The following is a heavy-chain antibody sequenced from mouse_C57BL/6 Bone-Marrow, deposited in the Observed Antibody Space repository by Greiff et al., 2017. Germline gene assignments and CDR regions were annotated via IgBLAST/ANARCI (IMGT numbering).Heavy chain of an antibody. CDR2: IRNKANNHAT. D-gene: IGHD4-1*01. V-gene: IGHV6-6*01. Sequence: EVKVEESGGGLVQPGGSMKLSCAASGFTFSDAWMDWVRQSPEKGLEWVALIRNKANNHATYYAESVKGRVTISRDDSKSSVYLQMNSLIPEDTGIYYCTSWERGRLSYWVQGTVVTVTA. CDR1: GFTFSDAW. J-gene: IGHJ3*01. CDR3: TSWERGRLSY.